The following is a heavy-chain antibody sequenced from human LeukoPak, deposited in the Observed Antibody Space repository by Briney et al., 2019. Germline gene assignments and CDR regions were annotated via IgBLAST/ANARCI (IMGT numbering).Heavy chain of an antibody. CDR2: ISSSSSYI. CDR3: ARDPGYCSSTSCYSDAFDI. J-gene: IGHJ3*02. Sequence: GGSLRLSCAASGFTLSSYAMSWVRQAPGKGLEWVSSISSSSSYIYYADSVKGRFTISRDNAKNSLYLQMNSLRAEDTAVYYCARDPGYCSSTSCYSDAFDIWGQGTMVTVSS. D-gene: IGHD2-2*01. V-gene: IGHV3-21*01. CDR1: GFTLSSYA.